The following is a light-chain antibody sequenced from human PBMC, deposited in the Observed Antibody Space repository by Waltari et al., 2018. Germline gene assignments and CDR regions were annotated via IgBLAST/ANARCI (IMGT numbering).Light chain of an antibody. CDR1: QSVSRF. Sequence: EIVLTQSPGTLYLSPGERGTLSCRASQSVSRFLAWYQQKPGQAPRLLIYGASTRATGIPDRFSGSGSGTDFSLTISSLEPEDFAVYYCQKYDRLPATFGQGTKVEIK. CDR3: QKYDRLPAT. CDR2: GAS. V-gene: IGKV3-20*01. J-gene: IGKJ1*01.